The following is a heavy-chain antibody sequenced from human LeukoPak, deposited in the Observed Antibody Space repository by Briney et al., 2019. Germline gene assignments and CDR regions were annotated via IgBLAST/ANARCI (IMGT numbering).Heavy chain of an antibody. CDR1: GYTFTSYD. CDR3: AKANVLLWFGEEMNAFDI. Sequence: ASVKVSCKASGYTFTSYDINWVRQATGQGLEWMGWMNPNSGNTGYAQKFQGRVTMTRNTSISTAYMELSSLRSEDTAVYYCAKANVLLWFGEEMNAFDIWGQGTMVTVSS. J-gene: IGHJ3*02. V-gene: IGHV1-8*01. CDR2: MNPNSGNT. D-gene: IGHD3-10*01.